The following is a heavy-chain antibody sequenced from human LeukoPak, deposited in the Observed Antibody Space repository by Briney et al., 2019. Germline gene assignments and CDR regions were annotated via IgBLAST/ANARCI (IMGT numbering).Heavy chain of an antibody. CDR1: GGTFSSYA. V-gene: IGHV1-69*04. CDR2: IIPIFGIA. CDR3: ARAWELNYYDSSGYYSYYFDY. D-gene: IGHD3-22*01. J-gene: IGHJ4*02. Sequence: ASVKVSCKASGGTFSSYAISWVRQAPGQGLEWMGRIIPIFGIANYAQKFQGRVTITADKSTSTAYMELSSLRSEDTAVYYCARAWELNYYDSSGYYSYYFDYWGQGTLVTVSS.